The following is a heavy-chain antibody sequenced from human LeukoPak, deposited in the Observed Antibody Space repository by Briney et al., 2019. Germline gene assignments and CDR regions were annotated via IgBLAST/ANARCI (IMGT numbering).Heavy chain of an antibody. CDR1: GYTFTSYY. V-gene: IGHV1-46*01. CDR2: INPSGGST. D-gene: IGHD3-22*01. Sequence: ASVKVSCKASGYTFTSYYMHWVRQAPGQGLEWMGIINPSGGSTSYAQKFQGRVTMTRDTSTSTVYMELSSLRSEDTAVYYCARAGYYYDSSGYSRYYFDYWGQGTLVTVSS. J-gene: IGHJ4*02. CDR3: ARAGYYYDSSGYSRYYFDY.